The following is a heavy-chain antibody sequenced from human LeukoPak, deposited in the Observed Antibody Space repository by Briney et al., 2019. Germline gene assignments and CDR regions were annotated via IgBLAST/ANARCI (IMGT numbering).Heavy chain of an antibody. CDR1: GFTFSSYA. D-gene: IGHD2-15*01. CDR3: ARRYCSGGSCYSFRGDWFDP. J-gene: IGHJ5*02. V-gene: IGHV3-64*04. Sequence: GGSLRLSCSASGFTFSSYAMHWVRQAPGKGLEYASAISSNGGSTYYADSVKGRFTISRDNSKNTLYLQMNSLRAEDTAVYYCARRYCSGGSCYSFRGDWFDPWGQGTLVTVSS. CDR2: ISSNGGST.